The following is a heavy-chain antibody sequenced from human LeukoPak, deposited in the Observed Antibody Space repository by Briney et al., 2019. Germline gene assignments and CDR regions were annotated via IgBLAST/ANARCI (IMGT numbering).Heavy chain of an antibody. CDR1: GFTSSSYA. CDR2: ISDDGINK. CDR3: ASVDDLDAFAM. Sequence: TGGSLRLSCAASGFTSSSYAMHWVRQAPGKGLEWVAVISDDGINKYYADPVKGRFTISRDNSKNTLYLEMSSLRAEDTAVYYCASVDDLDAFAMWGQGTMVIVFS. J-gene: IGHJ3*02. V-gene: IGHV3-30*04. D-gene: IGHD5-12*01.